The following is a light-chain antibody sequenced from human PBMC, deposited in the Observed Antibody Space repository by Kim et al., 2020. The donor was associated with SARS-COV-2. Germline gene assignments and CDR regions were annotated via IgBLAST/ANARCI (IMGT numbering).Light chain of an antibody. Sequence: SVSPGERATLSCRASQSVSSNLAWYQQKPGQAPRLLIYGASTRATGIPARFSGSGSGTEFTLTISSLQSEDFEVYYCQQYNNWPYTFGRGTKLEI. J-gene: IGKJ2*01. V-gene: IGKV3-15*01. CDR2: GAS. CDR1: QSVSSN. CDR3: QQYNNWPYT.